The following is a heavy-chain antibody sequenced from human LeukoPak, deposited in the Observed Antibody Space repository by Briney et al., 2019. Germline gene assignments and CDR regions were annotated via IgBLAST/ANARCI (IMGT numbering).Heavy chain of an antibody. Sequence: GGSLRLSCAASGFTFSSYAMHWVRQAPGKGLEWVAVISYDGSNKYYADSVKGRFTTSRDNSKNTLYPQMNSLRAEDTAVYYCARDELYDFWSGYYTGKSFDYWGQGTLVTVSS. CDR1: GFTFSSYA. CDR2: ISYDGSNK. J-gene: IGHJ4*02. V-gene: IGHV3-30-3*01. CDR3: ARDELYDFWSGYYTGKSFDY. D-gene: IGHD3-3*01.